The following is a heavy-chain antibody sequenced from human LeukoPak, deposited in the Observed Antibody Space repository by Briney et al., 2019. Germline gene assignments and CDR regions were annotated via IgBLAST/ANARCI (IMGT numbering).Heavy chain of an antibody. J-gene: IGHJ4*02. V-gene: IGHV3-23*01. Sequence: GGSLRLSCAASGFTFSNSGMSWVRQAPGKGLEWVSAISTDAGETHYADSVKGRFTISRDNSKNTLYLQMNSLRAEDTAVYYCAKGKTSSSGWAHFDYWGQGTLVTVSS. CDR3: AKGKTSSSGWAHFDY. CDR1: GFTFSNSG. D-gene: IGHD6-19*01. CDR2: ISTDAGET.